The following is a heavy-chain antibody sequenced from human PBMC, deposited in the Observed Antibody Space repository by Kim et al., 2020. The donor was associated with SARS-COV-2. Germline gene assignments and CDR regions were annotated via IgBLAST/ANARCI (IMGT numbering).Heavy chain of an antibody. CDR1: GFTFSSYA. Sequence: GGSLRLSCAASGFTFSSYAMSWVRQAPGKGLEWVSGISGSGGSTYYADSVKGRFTISRDNSKNTLYLQMNSLRAEDTAVYYCAKDRGQQQLVLSYFDYWGQGPLVTVSS. D-gene: IGHD6-13*01. CDR3: AKDRGQQQLVLSYFDY. J-gene: IGHJ4*02. CDR2: ISGSGGST. V-gene: IGHV3-23*01.